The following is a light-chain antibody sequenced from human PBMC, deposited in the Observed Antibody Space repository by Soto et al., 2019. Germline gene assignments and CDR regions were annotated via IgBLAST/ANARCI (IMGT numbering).Light chain of an antibody. V-gene: IGKV3-20*01. CDR2: GAS. Sequence: EIGLKQSPGTLSLSTGERATVSCRASQSFTSGYLAWYQQRPGQAPRLLICGASRRATGVPDRFSGSESETDFTLTISGLEPEDFAVYYCQQYDTSPRTFGQGTKVDIK. J-gene: IGKJ1*01. CDR3: QQYDTSPRT. CDR1: QSFTSGY.